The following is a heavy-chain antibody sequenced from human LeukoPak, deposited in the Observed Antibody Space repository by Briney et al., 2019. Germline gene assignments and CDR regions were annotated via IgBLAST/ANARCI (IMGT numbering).Heavy chain of an antibody. CDR1: GFTFSSYA. V-gene: IGHV3-23*01. CDR2: ISGSGSTT. D-gene: IGHD2-15*01. J-gene: IGHJ4*02. Sequence: GGSMRLSCAASGFTFSSYAMSWVSQAPGKGLEWVSAISGSGSTTYYADSVKGRFTISRDNSKNMLYLQMNSLRAEDTALYYCAKDPKPVAYWGQGTLVTVSS. CDR3: AKDPKPVAY.